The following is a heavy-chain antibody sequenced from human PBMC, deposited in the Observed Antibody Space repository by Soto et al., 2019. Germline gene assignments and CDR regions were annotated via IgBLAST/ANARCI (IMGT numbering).Heavy chain of an antibody. D-gene: IGHD2-2*02. CDR2: ISYDGKKT. J-gene: IGHJ6*02. CDR3: AREYTAWPLAYGLDV. V-gene: IGHV3-30*03. CDR1: SFAFSNYG. Sequence: GGSLRLSCAASSFAFSNYGMHWVRQTPGKGLEWLAVISYDGKKTFIADAVKGRFTISRDNAKNSVSLQMNSLRAEDTAVYYCAREYTAWPLAYGLDVWGQGTTVTVSS.